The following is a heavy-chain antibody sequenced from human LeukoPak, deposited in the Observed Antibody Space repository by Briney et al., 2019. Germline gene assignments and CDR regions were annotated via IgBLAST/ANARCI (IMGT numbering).Heavy chain of an antibody. D-gene: IGHD5-12*01. CDR2: ISSSGSTI. CDR3: ARERGYSGYDYFIDSPSDY. Sequence: GGSLRLSCAASGFTFSSYEMNWVRQAPGKGLEWVSYISSSGSTIYNADSVKGRFTISRDNAKNSLYLQMNSLRAEDTAVYYCARERGYSGYDYFIDSPSDYSGQGTLVTVSS. V-gene: IGHV3-48*03. J-gene: IGHJ4*02. CDR1: GFTFSSYE.